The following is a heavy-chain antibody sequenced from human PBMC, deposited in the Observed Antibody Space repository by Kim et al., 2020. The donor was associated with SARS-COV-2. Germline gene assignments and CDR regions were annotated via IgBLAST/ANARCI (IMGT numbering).Heavy chain of an antibody. J-gene: IGHJ3*02. D-gene: IGHD6-13*01. CDR3: ARGRGSSWYGYAFDI. Sequence: PTLKSRVTISVDTSKNQFSLKLSSVTAADTAVYYCARGRGSSWYGYAFDIWGQGTMVTVSS. V-gene: IGHV4-34*01.